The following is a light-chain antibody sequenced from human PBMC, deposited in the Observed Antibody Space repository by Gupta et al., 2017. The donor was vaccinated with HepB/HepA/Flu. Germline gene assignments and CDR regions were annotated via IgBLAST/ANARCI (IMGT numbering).Light chain of an antibody. CDR3: SSYAGFNTYI. CDR1: TSDIGLYTY. J-gene: IGLJ1*01. CDR2: DVV. Sequence: SDLSQPRSVSGSPGQSVTLSCSGTTSDIGLYTYISWFQHRPGELPKLLIYDVVKRPSGVPDRFSGSKSGVTASLTISGLQSDDEADYYCSSYAGFNTYIFGSGSTVTVL. V-gene: IGLV2-11*01.